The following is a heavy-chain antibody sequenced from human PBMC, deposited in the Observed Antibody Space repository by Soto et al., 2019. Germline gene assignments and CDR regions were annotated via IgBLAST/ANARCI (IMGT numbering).Heavy chain of an antibody. V-gene: IGHV4-34*01. J-gene: IGHJ4*02. Sequence: QVQLQQWGAGLLKPSETLSLTCAVYGGSFSGYYWSWIRQPTGKGLEWIGEINHSGSTNYNPSLKSRVTISVDTSKNQFSLKLSSVTAADTAVYYCARRVAAAGRAGVADYWGQGTLVTVSS. CDR3: ARRVAAAGRAGVADY. CDR2: INHSGST. CDR1: GGSFSGYY. D-gene: IGHD6-13*01.